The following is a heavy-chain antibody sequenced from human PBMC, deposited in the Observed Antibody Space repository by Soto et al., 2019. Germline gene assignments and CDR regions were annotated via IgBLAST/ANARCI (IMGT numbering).Heavy chain of an antibody. Sequence: GGSLRLSCAASGFTFSSYGMHWFRQAPGKGLEWVAVIWYDGSNKYYADSVKGRFTISRDNSKNTLYLQMNSLRAEDTAVYYCARDGAFGYSSGWYYFDYWGQGTLVTVSS. J-gene: IGHJ4*02. D-gene: IGHD6-19*01. CDR2: IWYDGSNK. CDR3: ARDGAFGYSSGWYYFDY. V-gene: IGHV3-33*01. CDR1: GFTFSSYG.